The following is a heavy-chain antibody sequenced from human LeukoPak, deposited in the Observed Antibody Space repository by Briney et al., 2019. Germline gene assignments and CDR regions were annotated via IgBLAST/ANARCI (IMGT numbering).Heavy chain of an antibody. D-gene: IGHD4-17*01. Sequence: PSETLSLTCTVSGGSIRSSYYYWGWIRQPPGKGLEWIGSIYDSGSTNYNPSLKSRVTISVDTSKNQFSLKLSSVTAADTAVYYCARSGTTVTASDYWGQGTLVTVSS. CDR1: GGSIRSSYYY. V-gene: IGHV4-39*07. CDR3: ARSGTTVTASDY. J-gene: IGHJ4*02. CDR2: IYDSGST.